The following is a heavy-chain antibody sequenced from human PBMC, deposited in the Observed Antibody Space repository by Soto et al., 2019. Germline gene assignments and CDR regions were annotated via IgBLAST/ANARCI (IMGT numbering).Heavy chain of an antibody. J-gene: IGHJ6*03. D-gene: IGHD3-3*01. V-gene: IGHV3-23*01. CDR3: ALLNLVDFWSGSPAYYYYMDV. CDR2: ISGSGGST. Sequence: GGSLRLSCVASGFTFSSYAMSWVRQAPGKGLEWVSAISGSGGSTYYADSVKGRFTISRDNSKNTLYLQMNSLRAEDTAVYYCALLNLVDFWSGSPAYYYYMDVWGKGTTVTVSS. CDR1: GFTFSSYA.